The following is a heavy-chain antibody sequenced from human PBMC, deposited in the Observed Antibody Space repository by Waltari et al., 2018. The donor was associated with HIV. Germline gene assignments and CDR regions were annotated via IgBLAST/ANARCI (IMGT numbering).Heavy chain of an antibody. CDR3: ARDGLRYSGTFYSDY. Sequence: QVHLVQSGAEMKKPGASVTVSCKASGYTFISYGSSWVRQAPGHGLEWMVWISTYNANTNYAQSLQGRVTMTTDTATTTAYMELRSLTSDDTAVYYCARDGLRYSGTFYSDYWGQGTLVTVSS. V-gene: IGHV1-18*01. J-gene: IGHJ4*02. CDR1: GYTFISYG. D-gene: IGHD1-26*01. CDR2: ISTYNANT.